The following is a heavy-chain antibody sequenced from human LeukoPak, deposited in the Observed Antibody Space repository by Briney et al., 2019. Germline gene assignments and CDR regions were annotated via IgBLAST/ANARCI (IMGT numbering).Heavy chain of an antibody. D-gene: IGHD3-10*01. Sequence: ASVKVSCKASGYTFTSYYMHWVRQAPGQGLEWMGIINPSGGSTSYAQKFQGRVTMTRDMSTSTVYMELSSLRSEDTAVYYCARDPRITMVRGVIPYYYMDVWGKGTTVTVSS. CDR1: GYTFTSYY. CDR2: INPSGGST. J-gene: IGHJ6*03. V-gene: IGHV1-46*01. CDR3: ARDPRITMVRGVIPYYYMDV.